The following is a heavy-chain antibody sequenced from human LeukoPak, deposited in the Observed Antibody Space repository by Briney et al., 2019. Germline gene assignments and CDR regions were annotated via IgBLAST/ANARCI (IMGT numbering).Heavy chain of an antibody. D-gene: IGHD1-26*01. CDR3: AKDRGVIVGATTAHFDY. CDR2: ISYDGSNK. Sequence: GGSLRLSCAASGFTFSSYGMHWVRQAPGKGLEWVAVISYDGSNKYYADSVKGRFTISRDNSKNTLYLQMNSLRAEDTAVYYCAKDRGVIVGATTAHFDYWGQGTLVTVSS. V-gene: IGHV3-30*18. J-gene: IGHJ4*02. CDR1: GFTFSSYG.